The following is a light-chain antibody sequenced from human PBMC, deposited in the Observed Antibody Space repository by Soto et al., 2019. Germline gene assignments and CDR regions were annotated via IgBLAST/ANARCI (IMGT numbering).Light chain of an antibody. CDR1: QGIRSY. J-gene: IGKJ1*01. CDR3: QHYNSYPWT. V-gene: IGKV1-9*01. CDR2: GAS. Sequence: DIQLTQSPSFLSASVGDRVTITCRASQGIRSYLAWYQQRPGKAPELLIYGASTLRPGGASRFSGSGSGTEFTLTISSLQPGDYATYYCQHYNSYPWTFGQGTKVDIK.